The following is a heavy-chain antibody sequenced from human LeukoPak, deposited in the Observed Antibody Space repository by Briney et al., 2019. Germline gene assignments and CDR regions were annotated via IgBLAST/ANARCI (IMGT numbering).Heavy chain of an antibody. V-gene: IGHV1-18*01. J-gene: IGHJ5*02. D-gene: IGHD2-15*01. CDR2: ISAYNGNT. CDR1: GYTFTGYG. Sequence: ASVKVSCKASGYTFTGYGISWVRQAPGQGLEWMGWISAYNGNTNYAQKLQGRVTMTTDTSTSTAYMELRSLRSDDTAVYYCARDHDYCSGGSCYPRNWFDPWGQGTLVTVSS. CDR3: ARDHDYCSGGSCYPRNWFDP.